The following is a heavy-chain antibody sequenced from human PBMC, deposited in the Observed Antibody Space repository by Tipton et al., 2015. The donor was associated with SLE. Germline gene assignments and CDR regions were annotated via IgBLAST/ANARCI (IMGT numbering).Heavy chain of an antibody. J-gene: IGHJ4*02. CDR3: ARAHQENGDFSLYYFDY. CDR2: INHSGST. D-gene: IGHD4-17*01. CDR1: GGSFSGYY. V-gene: IGHV4-34*01. Sequence: TLSLTCAVYGGSFSGYYWSWIRQPPGKGLEWIGEINHSGSTNYNPSLKSRVTISVDTPKNQFSLKLSSVTAADTALYYCARAHQENGDFSLYYFDYWGQGTLVTVSS.